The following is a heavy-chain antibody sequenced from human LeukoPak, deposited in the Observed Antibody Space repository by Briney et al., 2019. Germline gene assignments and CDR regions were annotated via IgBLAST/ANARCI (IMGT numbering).Heavy chain of an antibody. CDR3: AREGSDSSGSFFDY. CDR2: IYYSGST. Sequence: SETLSLTCTVSGGSITSAGYHWSWIRQHPGKGLEWIGYIYYSGSTYYNPSLKSRVTISVDTSKNQFSLKLSSVTAADTAVYYCAREGSDSSGSFFDYWGQGTLVTVSS. J-gene: IGHJ4*02. CDR1: GGSITSAGYH. D-gene: IGHD3-22*01. V-gene: IGHV4-30-4*08.